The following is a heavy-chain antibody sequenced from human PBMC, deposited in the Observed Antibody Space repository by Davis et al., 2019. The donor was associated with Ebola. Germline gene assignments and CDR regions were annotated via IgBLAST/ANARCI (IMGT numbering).Heavy chain of an antibody. CDR3: ARHAGRGYNWDQPETYWYFDL. J-gene: IGHJ2*01. Sequence: MPSETLSLTCPVSGGSINDFTYYWGWIRQPPGKGLEYIGSIYYRGSTYYNPSLKSRVTISVDTSKNQFSLKLSSVTAADTAVYYCARHAGRGYNWDQPETYWYFDLWGRGTLVTVSS. V-gene: IGHV4-39*01. CDR2: IYYRGST. D-gene: IGHD1-20*01. CDR1: GGSINDFTYY.